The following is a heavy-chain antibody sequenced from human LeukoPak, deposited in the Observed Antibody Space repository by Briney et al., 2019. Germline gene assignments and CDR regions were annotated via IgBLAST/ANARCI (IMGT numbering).Heavy chain of an antibody. J-gene: IGHJ4*02. CDR1: GGSISSYY. V-gene: IGHV4-59*01. CDR3: ARGHTVRGVITEQSFDC. CDR2: IYYSGST. D-gene: IGHD3-10*01. Sequence: PSETLSLTCTVSGGSISSYYWSWIRQPPGKGLEWIGYIYYSGSTNYNPSLKSRVTISVDTSKNQFSLKLSSVTAADTAVYYCARGHTVRGVITEQSFDCWGQGTLVTVSS.